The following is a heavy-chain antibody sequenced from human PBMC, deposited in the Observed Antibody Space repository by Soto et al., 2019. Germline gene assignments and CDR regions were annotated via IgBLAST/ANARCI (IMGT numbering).Heavy chain of an antibody. Sequence: GSLRLSGAASGLTFSTYALSWVRQAPGKGLEWVSAISANGQGIYYADSVRGRFTISRDNSKNTIFLHMDSLRAEDTAVYYWAKDRNYPRDQFHYWGQGTLVTVSS. CDR1: GLTFSTYA. CDR3: AKDRNYPRDQFHY. CDR2: ISANGQGI. V-gene: IGHV3-23*01. D-gene: IGHD1-7*01. J-gene: IGHJ4*02.